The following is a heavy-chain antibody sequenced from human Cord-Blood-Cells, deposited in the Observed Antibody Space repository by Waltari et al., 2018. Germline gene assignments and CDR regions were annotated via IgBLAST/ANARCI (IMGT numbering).Heavy chain of an antibody. CDR2: ISSSSSYI. CDR1: GFTFSSYS. D-gene: IGHD7-27*01. J-gene: IGHJ3*02. CDR3: ASGRDWGAFDI. V-gene: IGHV3-21*01. Sequence: EVQLVESGGGLVKPGGSLRLSCAASGFTFSSYSMNWVRQAPGRGLEWVSSISSSSSYIYYADSVKGRFTISRDNAKNSLYLQMNSLRAEDTAVYYCASGRDWGAFDIWGQGTMVTVSS.